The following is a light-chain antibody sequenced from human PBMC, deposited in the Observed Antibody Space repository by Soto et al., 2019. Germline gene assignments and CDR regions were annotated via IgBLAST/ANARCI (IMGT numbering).Light chain of an antibody. Sequence: DTQMTQSPSSLSASAGDRVIITCQASQDIRNHLNWYQQKPGKAPKLLIYDVSNLATGVPPKFSGGGSGTDFTLTISSLQPEDIATYYCQHYDDLVTFGGGTKVEIK. CDR1: QDIRNH. J-gene: IGKJ4*01. V-gene: IGKV1-33*01. CDR2: DVS. CDR3: QHYDDLVT.